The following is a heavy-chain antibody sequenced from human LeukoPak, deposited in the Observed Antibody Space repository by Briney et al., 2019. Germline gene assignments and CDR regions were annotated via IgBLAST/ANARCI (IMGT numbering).Heavy chain of an antibody. CDR1: GYSISSGYY. J-gene: IGHJ4*02. CDR2: IYHSGST. V-gene: IGHV4-38-2*01. CDR3: WRHVFLRNPLMLKDGFPAHFYY. Sequence: PSETLSLTCAVSGYSISSGYYWGWIRQPPGKGLEWIGSIYHSGSTYYNPPLKSRVTITVDPSKNQFSLKLSSVPAADPAVYYCWRHVFLRNPLMLKDGFPAHFYYWGQGNPVTVFS. D-gene: IGHD3-16*01.